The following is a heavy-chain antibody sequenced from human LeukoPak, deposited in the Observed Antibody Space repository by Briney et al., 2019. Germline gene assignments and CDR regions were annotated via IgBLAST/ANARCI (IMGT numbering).Heavy chain of an antibody. D-gene: IGHD2-2*01. CDR3: ASRYFSSTSCRLNWCVP. CDR1: GYTFTRYD. Sequence: ASVKVSCKASGYTFTRYDINWVRQATGQGLEGMGWINPNSGNTGYAQKFQGRVTMTRNTSISTAYMELSSLRSEDTAVYYCASRYFSSTSCRLNWCVPWGQGALVTVSS. V-gene: IGHV1-8*01. CDR2: INPNSGNT. J-gene: IGHJ5*02.